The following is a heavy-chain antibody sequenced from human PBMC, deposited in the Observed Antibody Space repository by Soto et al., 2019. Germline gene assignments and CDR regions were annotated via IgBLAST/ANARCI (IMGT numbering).Heavy chain of an antibody. CDR1: GGSFSSSDW. D-gene: IGHD2-2*01. Sequence: QVQLQESGPGVLKSSGTVSLTCAVSGGSFSSSDWWSWGRQPPWMGLEVLGEVSHSGTTNYTPHLMSRITISADKTKNTSPLALRSVAGAGADVNDCARGGGTIVSKRVEVDAWGQGTLVTVSS. V-gene: IGHV4-4*02. J-gene: IGHJ5*02. CDR2: VSHSGTT. CDR3: ARGGGTIVSKRVEVDA.